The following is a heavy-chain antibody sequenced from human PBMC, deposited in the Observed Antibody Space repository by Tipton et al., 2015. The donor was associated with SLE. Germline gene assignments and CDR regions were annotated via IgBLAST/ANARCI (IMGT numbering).Heavy chain of an antibody. Sequence: TLSLTCTVSGGSISSTTYYWGWIRQPPGKGLEWIRSISYSGRTYYNPSLMSRVAISVDTSKNQFSLRLNSVTAADTAVYYCARLDVLPYYYYYGMDVWGQGTTVTVSS. J-gene: IGHJ6*02. V-gene: IGHV4-39*01. CDR2: ISYSGRT. CDR3: ARLDVLPYYYYYGMDV. CDR1: GGSISSTTYY. D-gene: IGHD3-9*01.